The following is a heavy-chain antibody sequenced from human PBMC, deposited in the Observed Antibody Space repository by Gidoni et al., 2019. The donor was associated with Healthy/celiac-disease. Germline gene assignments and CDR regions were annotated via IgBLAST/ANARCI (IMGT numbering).Heavy chain of an antibody. CDR1: GFTFSSYS. J-gene: IGHJ4*02. Sequence: EVQLVESGGGLVKPGGSLRLSCAASGFTFSSYSMNWGRQAPGKGLEWVSSISSSSSYIYYADSVKGRFTISRDNAKNSLYLQMNSLRAEDTAVYYCARELKSDYAFFDYWGQGTLVTVSS. CDR2: ISSSSSYI. CDR3: ARELKSDYAFFDY. D-gene: IGHD4-17*01. V-gene: IGHV3-21*01.